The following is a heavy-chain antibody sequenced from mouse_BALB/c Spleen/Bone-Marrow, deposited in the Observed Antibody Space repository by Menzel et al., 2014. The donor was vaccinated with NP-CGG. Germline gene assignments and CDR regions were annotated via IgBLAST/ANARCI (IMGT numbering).Heavy chain of an antibody. J-gene: IGHJ4*01. V-gene: IGHV14-3*02. Sequence: EVQRVESGAELVKPGASVKLSCTASGFNIKDTYIHWVKQRPEQGLEWIGRIDPANGNTKYDPKFQGKATITADTSSNTAYLHLSSLTSEDTAVYYCARYRYYGSSGWDYWGQGTSVTVSS. CDR3: ARYRYYGSSGWDY. CDR2: IDPANGNT. CDR1: GFNIKDTY. D-gene: IGHD1-1*01.